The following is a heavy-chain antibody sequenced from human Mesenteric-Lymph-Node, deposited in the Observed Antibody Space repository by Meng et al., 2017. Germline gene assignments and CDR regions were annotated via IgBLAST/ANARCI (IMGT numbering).Heavy chain of an antibody. D-gene: IGHD3-10*01. CDR3: ARPSKPIWFGELSDDAFDI. CDR2: IIPIFGTA. CDR1: GGTFSSYA. J-gene: IGHJ3*02. V-gene: IGHV1-69*05. Sequence: SVKVSCKASGGTFSSYAISWVRQAPGQGLEWMGGIIPIFGTANYAQKFQGRVTITTDESTSTAYMELSSLRSEDTAVYYCARPSKPIWFGELSDDAFDIWGQGTMVTVSS.